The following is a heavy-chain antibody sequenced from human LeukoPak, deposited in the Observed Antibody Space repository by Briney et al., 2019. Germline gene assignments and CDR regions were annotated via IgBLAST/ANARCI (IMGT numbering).Heavy chain of an antibody. CDR3: AKRDYGDYGIDY. V-gene: IGHV3-23*01. CDR2: ISGSGGST. D-gene: IGHD4-17*01. Sequence: PGGSLRLSCAASGFTFNNYAMNWVRQAPGKGLEWVSAISGSGGSTYYADSVKGRFTTSRDNSKNTLYLQMNSLRAEDTAVYYCAKRDYGDYGIDYWGQGTLVTVSS. J-gene: IGHJ4*02. CDR1: GFTFNNYA.